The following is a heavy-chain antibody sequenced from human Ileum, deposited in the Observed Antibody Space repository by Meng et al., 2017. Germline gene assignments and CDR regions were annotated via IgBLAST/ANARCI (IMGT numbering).Heavy chain of an antibody. CDR1: GFTFSSYS. CDR2: ISSSSSYI. D-gene: IGHD6-19*01. CDR3: ARDRSGYYYYSMDV. Sequence: GGSLRLSCAASGFTFSSYSMNWVRQAPGKGLEWVSSISSSSSYIYYADSVKGRFTISRDNAKNSLYLQMNSLRAEDTAVYYCARDRSGYYYYSMDVWGQGTTVTVSS. V-gene: IGHV3-21*01. J-gene: IGHJ6*02.